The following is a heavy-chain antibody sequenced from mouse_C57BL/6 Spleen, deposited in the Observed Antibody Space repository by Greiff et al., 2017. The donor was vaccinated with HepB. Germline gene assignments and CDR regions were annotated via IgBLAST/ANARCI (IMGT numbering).Heavy chain of an antibody. J-gene: IGHJ4*01. V-gene: IGHV1-7*01. CDR1: GYTFTSYW. CDR3: ARYGNLYYYAMDD. CDR2: INPSSGYT. Sequence: VQLQQSGAELAKPGASVKLSCKASGYTFTSYWMHWVKQRPGQGLEWIGYINPSSGYTKYNQKFKDKATLTADKSSSTAYRQLSSLTYEDSAVYYCARYGNLYYYAMDDWGQGTSVTVSS. D-gene: IGHD1-1*01.